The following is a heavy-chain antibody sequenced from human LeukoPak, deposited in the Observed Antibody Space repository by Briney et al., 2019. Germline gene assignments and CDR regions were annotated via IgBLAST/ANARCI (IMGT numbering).Heavy chain of an antibody. CDR1: GFTFSSYW. CDR3: ARDYCSSTSCYAFFDY. D-gene: IGHD2-2*01. Sequence: PGGSLRLSCAASGFTFSSYWMSWVRQAPGKGLEWVANIKQDGSEKYYVDSVKGRFTIPRDNAKNSLYLQMNSLRAEDTAVYYCARDYCSSTSCYAFFDYWGQGTLVTVSS. V-gene: IGHV3-7*01. CDR2: IKQDGSEK. J-gene: IGHJ4*02.